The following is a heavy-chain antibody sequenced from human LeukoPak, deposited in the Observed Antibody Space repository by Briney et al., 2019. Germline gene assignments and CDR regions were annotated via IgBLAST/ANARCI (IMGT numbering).Heavy chain of an antibody. CDR3: ARRCAGIYDFWSGPYFDY. CDR1: GGSISSYY. Sequence: PSETLSLTCTVSGGSISSYYWSWIRQPPGKGLEWIGYIYYSGSTNYNPSLKSRVTISVDTSKNQFSLKLSSVTAADTAVYYCARRCAGIYDFWSGPYFDYWGQGTLVTVSS. J-gene: IGHJ4*02. CDR2: IYYSGST. D-gene: IGHD3-3*01. V-gene: IGHV4-59*08.